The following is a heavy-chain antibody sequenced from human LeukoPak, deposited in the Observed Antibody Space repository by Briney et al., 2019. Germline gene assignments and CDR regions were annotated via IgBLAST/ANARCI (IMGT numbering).Heavy chain of an antibody. J-gene: IGHJ4*02. CDR1: GGSISSYY. V-gene: IGHV4-4*07. Sequence: PSETLSLTCTVSGGSISSYYWSWIRQPAGKGLEWIGRIYTSGSTNYNPSLESRVTMSVGTSKNQFSLKLSSVTAADTALYYCARGGYCTGGVCYLDNWGQGTLVTVSS. CDR3: ARGGYCTGGVCYLDN. CDR2: IYTSGST. D-gene: IGHD2-8*02.